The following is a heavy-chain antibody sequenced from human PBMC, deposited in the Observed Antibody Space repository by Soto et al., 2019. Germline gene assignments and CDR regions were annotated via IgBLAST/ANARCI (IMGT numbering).Heavy chain of an antibody. D-gene: IGHD3-10*01. CDR2: IIPIFGTA. CDR3: AAPYGSGSYYNGFDY. CDR1: GGTFSSYA. V-gene: IGHV1-69*13. Sequence: SVKVSCKASGGTFSSYAISWVRQAPRQGLEWMGGIIPIFGTANYAQKFQGRVTITADESTSTAYMELSSLRSEDTAVYYRAAPYGSGSYYNGFDYWGQGTLVTVSS. J-gene: IGHJ4*02.